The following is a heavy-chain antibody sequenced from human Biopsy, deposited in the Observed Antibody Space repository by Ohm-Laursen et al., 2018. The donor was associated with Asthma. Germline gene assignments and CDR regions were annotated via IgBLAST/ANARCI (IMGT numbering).Heavy chain of an antibody. Sequence: SVKVSCKASGYTFSNYAISWVRQAPGQGLEWMGWISGYNGDTKFAQNVKGRLSLTTDTSTSTAYVELSSLRSEDTAVYYCARTYYDFLTGQVNDAFAIWGQGTMVTVSS. CDR2: ISGYNGDT. D-gene: IGHD3-9*01. CDR1: GYTFSNYA. CDR3: ARTYYDFLTGQVNDAFAI. J-gene: IGHJ3*02. V-gene: IGHV1-18*04.